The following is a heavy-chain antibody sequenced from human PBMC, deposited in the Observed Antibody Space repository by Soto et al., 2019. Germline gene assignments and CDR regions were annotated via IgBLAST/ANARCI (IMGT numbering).Heavy chain of an antibody. V-gene: IGHV1-18*01. J-gene: IGHJ4*02. D-gene: IGHD2-15*01. CDR2: ISAYNGNT. CDR1: GYTFTSYG. CDR3: ARDRGVVVVAANFDY. Sequence: ASVKVSCKASGYTFTSYGISWVRQAPGQGLEWMGWISAYNGNTNYAQKLQGRVTMTTDTSTSTAYMELRSLRSDDTALYYCARDRGVVVVAANFDYWGQGTLVTVSS.